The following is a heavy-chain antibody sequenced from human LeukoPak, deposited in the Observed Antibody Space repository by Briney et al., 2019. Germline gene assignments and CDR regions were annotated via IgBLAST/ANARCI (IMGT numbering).Heavy chain of an antibody. CDR3: ARVGDAYYGSGSYFDY. CDR1: VYTFTSYD. CDR2: MKPNSGNT. D-gene: IGHD3-10*01. V-gene: IGHV1-8*03. Sequence: ASVKVSCKASVYTFTSYDINWVRQAPGQGLEWMGWMKPNSGNTGYAQKFQGRVTITRNTSISTAYMELSSLRSEDTAVYYCARVGDAYYGSGSYFDYWGQGTLVTVSS. J-gene: IGHJ4*02.